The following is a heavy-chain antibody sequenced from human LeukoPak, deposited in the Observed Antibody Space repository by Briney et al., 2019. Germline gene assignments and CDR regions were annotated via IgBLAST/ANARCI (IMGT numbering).Heavy chain of an antibody. D-gene: IGHD3-3*01. CDR3: ARDSITIFGVVILGGFDY. V-gene: IGHV4-4*07. Sequence: SETLSLTCTVSGGSISSYYWSWIRQPAGKGLEWIGRIYTSGSTNYNPSLKSRVTISVDKSKNQFSLKLSSVTAADTAVYYCARDSITIFGVVILGGFDYWGQGTLVTVSS. J-gene: IGHJ4*02. CDR2: IYTSGST. CDR1: GGSISSYY.